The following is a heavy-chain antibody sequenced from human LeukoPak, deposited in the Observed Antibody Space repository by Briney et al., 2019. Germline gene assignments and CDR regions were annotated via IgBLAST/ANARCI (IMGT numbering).Heavy chain of an antibody. CDR3: AKGGMVRGVLSYYFDY. V-gene: IGHV3-21*04. CDR2: ISSHSIYI. J-gene: IGHJ4*02. CDR1: GFTFRTYS. D-gene: IGHD3-10*01. Sequence: PGGSLRLSCEASGFTFRTYSMNWVRQAPGKGLEWVSTISSHSIYIYYADSLKGRFTISRDNSKNTLYLQMNSLRAEDTAVHYCAKGGMVRGVLSYYFDYWGQGTLITVSS.